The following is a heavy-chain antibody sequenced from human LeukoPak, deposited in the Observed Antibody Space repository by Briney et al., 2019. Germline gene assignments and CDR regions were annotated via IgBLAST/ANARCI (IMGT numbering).Heavy chain of an antibody. Sequence: GGSLRLSCAGSGFTFNNYGMSWVRQAPGKGLEWVSGISGTGGSTYYADSVKGRFTISRDNSKNTLYLQMNSLRAEDTAVYYCAKKGESLDYYYMDVWGQGTTVTVSS. CDR1: GFTFNNYG. CDR2: ISGTGGST. J-gene: IGHJ6*02. D-gene: IGHD3-10*01. V-gene: IGHV3-23*01. CDR3: AKKGESLDYYYMDV.